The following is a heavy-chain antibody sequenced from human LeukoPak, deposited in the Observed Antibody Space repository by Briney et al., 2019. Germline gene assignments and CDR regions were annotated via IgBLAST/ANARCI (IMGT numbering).Heavy chain of an antibody. Sequence: SQTLSLTCAISRDSVSSNSAAWNWIRQSPSRGLEWLGRTYYRSKWYNDYAVSVKSRITINPDTSKNQFSLQLNSVTPEDTAVYYCARDSPLTTVTTFPYWYFDLWGRGTLVTVSS. CDR1: RDSVSSNSAA. D-gene: IGHD4-17*01. J-gene: IGHJ2*01. CDR3: ARDSPLTTVTTFPYWYFDL. CDR2: TYYRSKWYN. V-gene: IGHV6-1*01.